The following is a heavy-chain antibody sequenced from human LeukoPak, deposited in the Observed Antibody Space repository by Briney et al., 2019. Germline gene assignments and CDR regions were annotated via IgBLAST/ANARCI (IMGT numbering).Heavy chain of an antibody. D-gene: IGHD6-19*01. CDR1: GYTFTSYD. Sequence: ASVKVSCKASGYTFTSYDINGVRQATGQGLEWMGFMNPNSGNTGYAQKFQGRVTMTRNTSISTAYMELSSLRSEDTAVYYCARDGGSGWYYYYGMDVWGQGTTVTVSS. CDR2: MNPNSGNT. V-gene: IGHV1-8*01. J-gene: IGHJ6*02. CDR3: ARDGGSGWYYYYGMDV.